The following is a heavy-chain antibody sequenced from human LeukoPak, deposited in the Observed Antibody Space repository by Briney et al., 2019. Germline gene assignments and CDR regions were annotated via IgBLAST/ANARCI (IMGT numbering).Heavy chain of an antibody. CDR3: AREREYYFDY. D-gene: IGHD5-24*01. V-gene: IGHV4-59*01. Sequence: SETLSLTCTVSGGSISSYYWSWIRQPPGKGLEWIGYIYYSGSTNYNPSLRSRVTISVDTSKNQFSLKLSSVTAADTAVYYCAREREYYFDYWGQGTLVTVSS. CDR2: IYYSGST. J-gene: IGHJ4*02. CDR1: GGSISSYY.